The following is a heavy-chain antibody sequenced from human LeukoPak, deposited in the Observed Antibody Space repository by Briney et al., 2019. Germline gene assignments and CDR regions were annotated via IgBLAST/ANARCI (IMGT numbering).Heavy chain of an antibody. J-gene: IGHJ6*03. CDR3: AKQGAVRQDYYMDV. CDR1: GGSFSNYA. Sequence: GASVKVSCKASGGSFSNYAITCVRQAPGHGLEWMGRIIPIFGATTYAQKFQGRVTITADMGSSTAYLELTGLTSEDTALYFCAKQGAVRQDYYMDVWGNGTTVIVSS. CDR2: IIPIFGAT. V-gene: IGHV1-69*06. D-gene: IGHD3-16*01.